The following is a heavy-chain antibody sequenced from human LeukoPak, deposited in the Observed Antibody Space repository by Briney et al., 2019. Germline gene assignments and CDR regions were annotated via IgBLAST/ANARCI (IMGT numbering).Heavy chain of an antibody. CDR2: IIPIFGTA. Sequence: GASVKVSCKASGGTFSSYAISWVRQAPGQGLEWMGGIIPIFGTANYAQKFQGRVTITADESTSTAYMELSSLRSEDTAVYYCARDPGGYCSSTSCYGGFDPWGQGTLVTVSS. J-gene: IGHJ5*02. D-gene: IGHD2-2*01. CDR1: GGTFSSYA. CDR3: ARDPGGYCSSTSCYGGFDP. V-gene: IGHV1-69*13.